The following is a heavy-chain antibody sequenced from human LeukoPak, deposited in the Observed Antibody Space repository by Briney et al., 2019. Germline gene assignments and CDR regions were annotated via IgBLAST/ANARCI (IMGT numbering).Heavy chain of an antibody. Sequence: SETLSLTCTVSGGSISSYYWSWIRQSPGKGLEWIGYIYYSGSTNYNPSLKSRVTISVDTSKNQLSLKVSSVTAADTAVYYCARNAIFGVVSFYYYGMDVWGQGTTVTVSS. CDR3: ARNAIFGVVSFYYYGMDV. CDR1: GGSISSYY. V-gene: IGHV4-59*08. D-gene: IGHD3-3*01. J-gene: IGHJ6*02. CDR2: IYYSGST.